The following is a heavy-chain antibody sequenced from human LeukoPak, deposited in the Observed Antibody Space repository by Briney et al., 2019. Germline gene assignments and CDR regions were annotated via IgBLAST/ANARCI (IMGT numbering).Heavy chain of an antibody. CDR3: ARATGDRYFDY. D-gene: IGHD7-27*01. V-gene: IGHV3-23*01. J-gene: IGHJ4*02. Sequence: GGSLRLSCAASGFTFSNYAMTWVRQAPGKGLEWVSGISGSGSSTYYADSVKGRFTLSRDYPKNTLYLQMNSLRAEDTAVYFCARATGDRYFDYWGQGTLVTVSS. CDR2: ISGSGSST. CDR1: GFTFSNYA.